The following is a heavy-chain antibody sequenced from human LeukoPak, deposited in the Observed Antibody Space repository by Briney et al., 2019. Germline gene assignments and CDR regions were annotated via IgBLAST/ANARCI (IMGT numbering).Heavy chain of an antibody. Sequence: GGSLRLSCAASGFTFSGYGMHWVRQAPGKGLQWVAVISSDGTNKFYADSVAGRLTISRDNSKNTLYLQMTSLRPEDTAVYFCGTEGGARGVDTVRYEYWGQGTLVTVSS. CDR2: ISSDGTNK. CDR1: GFTFSGYG. V-gene: IGHV3-30*03. D-gene: IGHD2-8*02. J-gene: IGHJ1*01. CDR3: GTEGGARGVDTVRYEY.